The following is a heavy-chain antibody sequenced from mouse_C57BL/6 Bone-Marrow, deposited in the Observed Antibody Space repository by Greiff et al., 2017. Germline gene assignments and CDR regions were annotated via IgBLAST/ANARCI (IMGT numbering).Heavy chain of an antibody. CDR2: IDPEDGDT. D-gene: IGHD2-4*01. Sequence: EVQLQQSGAELVRPGASVKLSCTASGFNIKDYYMHWVKQRPEQGLEWIGRIDPEDGDTEYAPKFQGKATMTADTSSNTASRQLSSLASEDTAVYYCATRGMDYDVGFAYWGQGTLVTVSA. J-gene: IGHJ3*01. V-gene: IGHV14-1*01. CDR1: GFNIKDYY. CDR3: ATRGMDYDVGFAY.